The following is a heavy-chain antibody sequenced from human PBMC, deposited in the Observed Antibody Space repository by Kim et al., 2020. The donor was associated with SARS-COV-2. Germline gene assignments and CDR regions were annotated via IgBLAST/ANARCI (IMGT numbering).Heavy chain of an antibody. V-gene: IGHV1-2*02. CDR3: ARAWDY. CDR2: PNRGGT. J-gene: IGHJ4*02. Sequence: PNRGGTSYAHKCQGRVTMTRDTSLSTAYMELSRLRSDATAVYYCARAWDYWGQGTLVTVSS.